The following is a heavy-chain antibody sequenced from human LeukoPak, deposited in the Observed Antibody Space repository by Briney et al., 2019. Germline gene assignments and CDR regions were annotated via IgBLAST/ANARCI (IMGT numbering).Heavy chain of an antibody. CDR3: ASPTVAGTPYFDY. V-gene: IGHV3-30*04. CDR1: GFTFSSYA. CDR2: ISYDGSNK. J-gene: IGHJ4*02. D-gene: IGHD6-19*01. Sequence: GRSLRLSCAASGFTFSSYAMHWVRQAPGKGLEWVAVISYDGSNKYYAGSVKGRFTISRDNSKNTLYLQMNSLRAEDTAVYYCASPTVAGTPYFDYWGQGTLVTVSS.